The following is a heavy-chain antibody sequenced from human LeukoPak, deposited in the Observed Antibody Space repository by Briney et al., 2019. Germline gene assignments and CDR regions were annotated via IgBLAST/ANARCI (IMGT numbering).Heavy chain of an antibody. CDR1: GFTFSSYS. CDR3: ARKFYYDSSGSDAFDI. D-gene: IGHD3-22*01. CDR2: MYSGAST. J-gene: IGHJ3*02. Sequence: GGSLRLSCAASGFTFSSYSMNWVRQAPGKGLEWVSVMYSGASTYYADSVQGRFTISRDSSKNTLYLQMNSLRAEDTAVYYCARKFYYDSSGSDAFDIWGQGTMVTVSS. V-gene: IGHV3-53*01.